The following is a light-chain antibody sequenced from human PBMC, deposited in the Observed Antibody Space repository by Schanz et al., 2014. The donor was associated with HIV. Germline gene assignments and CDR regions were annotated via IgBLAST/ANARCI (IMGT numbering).Light chain of an antibody. CDR2: GAS. Sequence: IQLTQSPSSLSASVGDRVTITCRASQGISNYLAWYQHKPGKAPKVLIYGASTLQRGAPSRFSGSGSGTHFTLTINSLQPEDFATYYCQQLSSYSFGPGTKVDIK. CDR1: QGISNY. CDR3: QQLSSYS. J-gene: IGKJ3*01. V-gene: IGKV1-9*01.